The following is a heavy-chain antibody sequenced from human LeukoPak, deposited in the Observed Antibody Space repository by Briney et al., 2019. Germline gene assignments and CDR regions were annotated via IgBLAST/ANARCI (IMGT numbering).Heavy chain of an antibody. CDR1: GFTFSNAW. CDR2: IDQDGSDK. CDR3: ARESTEDRPGS. V-gene: IGHV3-7*01. Sequence: PGGSLRLSCAASGFTFSNAWMSWVRQAPGKGLEWVANIDQDGSDKNYVGSVKGRFTISRDDAKNSLFLQMNSLRAEDTAVYYCARESTEDRPGSWGQGTLVTVSS. J-gene: IGHJ5*02. D-gene: IGHD5/OR15-5a*01.